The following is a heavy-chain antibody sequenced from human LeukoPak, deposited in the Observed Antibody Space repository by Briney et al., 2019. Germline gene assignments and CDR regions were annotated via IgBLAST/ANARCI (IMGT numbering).Heavy chain of an antibody. CDR1: GFTFSNAW. CDR2: IKSKTDGGTT. Sequence: PGGSLRLSCAASGFTFSNAWMSWVGQAPGKGLEWVGRIKSKTDGGTTDYAAPVKGRFTISRDDSKNTLYLQMNSLKTEDTAVYYCTTESRSHSGSYFYWGQGTLVTVSS. D-gene: IGHD1-26*01. CDR3: TTESRSHSGSYFY. V-gene: IGHV3-15*01. J-gene: IGHJ4*02.